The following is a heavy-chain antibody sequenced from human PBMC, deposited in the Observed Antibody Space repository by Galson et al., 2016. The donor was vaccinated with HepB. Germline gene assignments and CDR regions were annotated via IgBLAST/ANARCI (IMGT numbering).Heavy chain of an antibody. D-gene: IGHD2-8*02. Sequence: SLRLSCSVSGVSFSDAWITWFRQQPGRGRQWVGRIQTNRDGATTDYAAPVKGRFTIFRDDSKNTAYLHMSSLKNEDTSVYFCAHSRAWWAFDYWGLGTLVTVSS. CDR2: IQTNRDGATT. CDR3: AHSRAWWAFDY. J-gene: IGHJ4*02. V-gene: IGHV3-15*05. CDR1: GVSFSDAW.